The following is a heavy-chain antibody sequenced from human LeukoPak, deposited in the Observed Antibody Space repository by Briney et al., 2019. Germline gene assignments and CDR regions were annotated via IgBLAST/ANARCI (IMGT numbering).Heavy chain of an antibody. Sequence: ASVKVSCKASGYTFTIYAIHWVRQAPGQRLGWLGWISAGNGDTGYSQKFQGRVTFTRDTSANTVYMELTSLTSEDAAVYYCARDRGKFLIAFWGQGTLVTVSS. J-gene: IGHJ4*02. CDR2: ISAGNGDT. CDR1: GYTFTIYA. V-gene: IGHV1-3*01. CDR3: ARDRGKFLIAF. D-gene: IGHD1-26*01.